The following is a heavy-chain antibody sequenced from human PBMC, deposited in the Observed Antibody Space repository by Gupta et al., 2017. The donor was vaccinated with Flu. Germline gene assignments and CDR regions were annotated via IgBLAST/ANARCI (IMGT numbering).Heavy chain of an antibody. J-gene: IGHJ4*02. V-gene: IGHV3-72*01. D-gene: IGHD2-15*01. CDR3: ASLYCSGGSCKTRGFDY. CDR2: TRNKANSYTT. Sequence: EVQLVESGGGLVQPGGSLRLSCAASGFTFSDHYIDWVRQALGKGLGWVGRTRNKANSYTTEYAASVKGRFTISRDDSKNSLYLQMNSLKTEDTAVYYCASLYCSGGSCKTRGFDYWGQGTLVTVSS. CDR1: GFTFSDHY.